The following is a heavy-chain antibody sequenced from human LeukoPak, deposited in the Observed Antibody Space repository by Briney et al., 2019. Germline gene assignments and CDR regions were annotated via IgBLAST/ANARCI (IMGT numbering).Heavy chain of an antibody. D-gene: IGHD6-19*01. J-gene: IGHJ4*02. V-gene: IGHV3-23*01. CDR3: AKERSGGWPFDY. CDR2: IGGNGGAT. Sequence: QPGGSLRLSCAASGFTFSSYEMNWVRQAPGKGLEWVSGIGGNGGATYYADSVKGWFISRDNSKNTLYLQMNSLRAEDTAVYYCAKERSGGWPFDYWGQGTLVTVSS. CDR1: GFTFSSYE.